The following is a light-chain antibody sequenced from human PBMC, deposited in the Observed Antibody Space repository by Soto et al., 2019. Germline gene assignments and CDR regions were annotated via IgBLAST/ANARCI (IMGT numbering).Light chain of an antibody. J-gene: IGLJ7*01. CDR2: DVS. CDR1: RSDVGGYNY. Sequence: QSVLTQPRSVSGSPGQSVTISCTGSRSDVGGYNYVSWYQQHPGKAPKIMVYDVSKRPSGVPDRFSGSKSGNTASLTISGIQYEAESDYYCCSYAGTVYLVFGGGTQLTGL. V-gene: IGLV2-11*01. CDR3: CSYAGTVYLV.